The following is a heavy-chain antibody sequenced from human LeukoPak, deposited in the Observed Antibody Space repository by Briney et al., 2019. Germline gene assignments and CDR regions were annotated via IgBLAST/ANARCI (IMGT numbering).Heavy chain of an antibody. V-gene: IGHV4-39*01. Sequence: SETLSLTCTVSGGSVSSTSYYWGWIRQPPGRGLEWVGSVYVSGKSYSNASLRSRVSMSVDTSKNQFSLTLNSVTAADTAVYYCTRLESAYYSLYWGQGMLVIVSS. J-gene: IGHJ4*02. CDR1: GGSVSSTSYY. CDR3: TRLESAYYSLY. D-gene: IGHD3-22*01. CDR2: VYVSGKS.